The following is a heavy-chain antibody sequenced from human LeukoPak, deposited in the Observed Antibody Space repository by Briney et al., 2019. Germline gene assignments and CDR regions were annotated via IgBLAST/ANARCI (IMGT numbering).Heavy chain of an antibody. Sequence: SETLSLTCTVSGGSIMVAAYSWSWIRQPPGKGLEWIGYIYYSGRTYYNPSLRSRVTISLDRSKNQFSLKLSSVTAADTAVYFCARGYGDNSGAFDIWGQGTLVTVSS. CDR2: IYYSGRT. CDR1: GGSIMVAAYS. V-gene: IGHV4-30-2*01. CDR3: ARGYGDNSGAFDI. J-gene: IGHJ3*02. D-gene: IGHD4-23*01.